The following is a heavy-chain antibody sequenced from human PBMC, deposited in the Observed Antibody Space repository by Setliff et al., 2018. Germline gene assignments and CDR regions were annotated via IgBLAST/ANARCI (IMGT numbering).Heavy chain of an antibody. CDR1: GYTFTSFQ. V-gene: IGHV1-18*01. Sequence: ASVKVSCKASGYTFTSFQINWVRQAPGQGLEWMGWISAYNGKTKYAQKFQGRVTMTTDTSTNTAYMEVRTLKSDDTAVYYCARETDPPHYDTSGHLDYWGQGT. D-gene: IGHD3-22*01. CDR3: ARETDPPHYDTSGHLDY. J-gene: IGHJ4*02. CDR2: ISAYNGKT.